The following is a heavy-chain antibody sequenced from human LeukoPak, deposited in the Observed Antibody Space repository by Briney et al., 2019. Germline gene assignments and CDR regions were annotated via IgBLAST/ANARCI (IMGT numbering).Heavy chain of an antibody. CDR2: IWCDGSNQ. J-gene: IGHJ5*02. D-gene: IGHD3-10*01. Sequence: GGSLRLSCAASGFTFSSYGMHWVRQAPGKGLEWVAVIWCDGSNQYHADSVKGRFTISRDNSKNTMYLQMNSLRVEDSAVYYCARASRYYGSGSYPNWFDPWGQGTLVTVSS. CDR3: ARASRYYGSGSYPNWFDP. V-gene: IGHV3-33*01. CDR1: GFTFSSYG.